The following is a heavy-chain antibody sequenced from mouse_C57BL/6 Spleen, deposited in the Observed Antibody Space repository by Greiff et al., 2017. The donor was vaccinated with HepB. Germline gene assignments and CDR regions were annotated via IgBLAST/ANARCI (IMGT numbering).Heavy chain of an antibody. CDR1: GYTFTSYW. CDR3: TPIYYGYDEGFSGRDY. D-gene: IGHD2-2*01. CDR2: IYPGNSDT. Sequence: EVQLQQSGTVLARPGASVKMSCKTSGYTFTSYWMHWVKQRPGQGLEWIGAIYPGNSDTSYNQKFKGKAKLTAVTSASTAYMELSSLTNEDSAVYYCTPIYYGYDEGFSGRDYWGQGTSVTVSS. J-gene: IGHJ4*01. V-gene: IGHV1-5*01.